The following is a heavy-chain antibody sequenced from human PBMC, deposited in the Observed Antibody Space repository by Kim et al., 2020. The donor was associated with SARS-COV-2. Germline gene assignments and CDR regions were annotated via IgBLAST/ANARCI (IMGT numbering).Heavy chain of an antibody. CDR1: GYSFTSYW. D-gene: IGHD2-8*01. Sequence: GESLKISCKGSGYSFTSYWIGWVRQMPGKGLEWMGIIYPGDSDTRYSPSFQGQVTISADKSISTAYLQWSSLKASDTAMYYCARSSPDNGVIYYYYGMDVWGQGTTVTVSS. J-gene: IGHJ6*01. CDR3: ARSSPDNGVIYYYYGMDV. CDR2: IYPGDSDT. V-gene: IGHV5-51*01.